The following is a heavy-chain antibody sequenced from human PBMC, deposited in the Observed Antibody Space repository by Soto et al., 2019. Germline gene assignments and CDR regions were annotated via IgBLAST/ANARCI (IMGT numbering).Heavy chain of an antibody. CDR3: ARDEVAGTFDY. CDR1: GGTFSSYT. J-gene: IGHJ4*02. V-gene: IGHV1-69*04. D-gene: IGHD6-19*01. Sequence: ASVKVSCKASGGTFSSYTISWVRQAPGQGLEWMGRIIPILGIAKYAQKFQGRVTITADKSTSTAYMELSSLRSEDTAVYYCARDEVAGTFDYWGQGTLVTVSS. CDR2: IIPILGIA.